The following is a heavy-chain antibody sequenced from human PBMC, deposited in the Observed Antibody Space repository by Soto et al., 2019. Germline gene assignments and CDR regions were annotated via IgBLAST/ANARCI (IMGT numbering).Heavy chain of an antibody. CDR2: IHPGGGST. CDR1: GYIFTNYY. Sequence: ASVKVSCKASGYIFTNYYMHWVRQAPGQGLEWMGMIHPGGGSTSCAQKFQGRVTMTRDTSTSTAYMELSSLRSEDTAVYYCARGKYHSDRIDWPQHYWGQGTLVTVSS. D-gene: IGHD2-21*01. J-gene: IGHJ4*02. V-gene: IGHV1-46*01. CDR3: ARGKYHSDRIDWPQHY.